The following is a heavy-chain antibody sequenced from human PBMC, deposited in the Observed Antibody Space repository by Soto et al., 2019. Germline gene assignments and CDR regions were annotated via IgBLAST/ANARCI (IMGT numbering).Heavy chain of an antibody. Sequence: SETLSLTCSVSGGSVSDKTYYWSWIRQPPGKRLEWIGYVYYSGTTNYNPSLKSRVTISVDLSKNRFSLRLSSVTTADTALYYCARTTAVPNTLRSRYFFDYWGQGTLGTVSS. J-gene: IGHJ4*02. CDR3: ARTTAVPNTLRSRYFFDY. CDR2: VYYSGTT. V-gene: IGHV4-61*01. CDR1: GGSVSDKTYY. D-gene: IGHD4-17*01.